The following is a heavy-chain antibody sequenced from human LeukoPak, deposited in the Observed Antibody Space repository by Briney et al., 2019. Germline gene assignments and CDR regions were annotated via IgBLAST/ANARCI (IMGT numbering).Heavy chain of an antibody. CDR3: ARHGQGTTGTTSGHYWYYYGMDV. D-gene: IGHD1-1*01. V-gene: IGHV5-51*01. CDR2: IYPGYSDT. CDR1: GYRFTSYW. J-gene: IGHJ6*02. Sequence: GESLKTFCKSSGYRFTSYWIGWVRQMPGKGLEWMGIIYPGYSDTRYSPPFQGQVTISADKSISTAYLQWSSLKPSDTAMYYCARHGQGTTGTTSGHYWYYYGMDVWGQGTTVTVSS.